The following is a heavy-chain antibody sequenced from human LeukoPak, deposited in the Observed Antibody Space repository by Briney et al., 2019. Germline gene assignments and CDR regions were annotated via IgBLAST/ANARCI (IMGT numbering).Heavy chain of an antibody. CDR3: ARDGESSGWYFPP. V-gene: IGHV3-23*01. Sequence: PGGSLRPSCAASGFPFTNYAMSWVRQAPGKGLEWVSAIGGSGGDTYYADSVKGRFTISRDNSKNTLYLQMSSLGAEDTAVYYCARDGESSGWYFPPWGQGTLVTVSS. CDR1: GFPFTNYA. CDR2: IGGSGGDT. J-gene: IGHJ5*02. D-gene: IGHD6-19*01.